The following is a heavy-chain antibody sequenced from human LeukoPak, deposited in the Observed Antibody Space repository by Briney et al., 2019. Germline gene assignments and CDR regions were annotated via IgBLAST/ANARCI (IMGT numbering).Heavy chain of an antibody. Sequence: GGSLRLSCAASGFTFSSYLMSWVRQAPGKGLEWVANIKQDGSEKYYVNSVRGRFTISRDNAKNSLYLQMNSLRAEDTAVYYCASVYYDFWSGYYPFDYWGQGTLVTVSS. CDR1: GFTFSSYL. CDR3: ASVYYDFWSGYYPFDY. D-gene: IGHD3-3*01. CDR2: IKQDGSEK. V-gene: IGHV3-7*01. J-gene: IGHJ4*02.